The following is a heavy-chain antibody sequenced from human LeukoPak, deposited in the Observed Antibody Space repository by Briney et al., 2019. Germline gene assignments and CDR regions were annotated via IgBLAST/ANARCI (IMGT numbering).Heavy chain of an antibody. CDR2: IYTSGST. V-gene: IGHV4-4*08. J-gene: IGHJ3*02. CDR1: GGSISSYY. Sequence: SETLSLTCTVSGGSISSYYWSWIRQPPGKGLEWIRRIYTSGSTNYNPSLKSRVTISVDTSKNQFSLKLSSVTAADTAVYYCARDLYYYDSSGYYLWGFDIWGQGTMVTVSS. D-gene: IGHD3-22*01. CDR3: ARDLYYYDSSGYYLWGFDI.